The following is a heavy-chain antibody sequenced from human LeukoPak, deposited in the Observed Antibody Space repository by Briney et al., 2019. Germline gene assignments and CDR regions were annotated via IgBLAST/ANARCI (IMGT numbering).Heavy chain of an antibody. V-gene: IGHV3-23*01. J-gene: IGHJ4*02. CDR2: STASARTT. CDR3: AKDLDGSGMYGGTDS. CDR1: GVTFSSYG. Sequence: GGTLRLSFAASGVTFSSYGMSWVRQAPGKGLEWVSGSTASARTTYYADSVKGRFTIYSDNSKNTLSLQMSSLRAEDTAVYYCAKDLDGSGMYGGTDSWGQGTPVTVSS. D-gene: IGHD6-19*01.